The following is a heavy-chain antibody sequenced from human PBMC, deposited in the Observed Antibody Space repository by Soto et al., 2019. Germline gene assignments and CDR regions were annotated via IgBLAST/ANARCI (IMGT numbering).Heavy chain of an antibody. CDR2: ICPGDSDT. J-gene: IGHJ6*02. D-gene: IGHD3-3*01. CDR1: GYSFTSYW. CDR3: TRFLHFKIKEFWSGFSSHFYYGMDX. V-gene: IGHV5-51*01. Sequence: GEALKITWKGSGYSFTSYWIGWVRQMPGKGLEWMVIICPGDSDTRYSQSFQRQVTISAHKSIITAYLQWSSLKASDTAMYYCTRFLHFKIKEFWSGFSSHFYYGMDXWGQGTTVTVS.